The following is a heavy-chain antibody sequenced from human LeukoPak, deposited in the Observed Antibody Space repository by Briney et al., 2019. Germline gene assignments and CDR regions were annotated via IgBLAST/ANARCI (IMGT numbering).Heavy chain of an antibody. Sequence: PSETLSLTCAVYGGSISSYYWSWIRQPPGKGLEWIGYIYATGSTNYNPSLKSRVTISVDTSKNQFSLKLSSVTAADTAVYYCARLVAAAGGSDAFDIWGQGTMVTVSS. V-gene: IGHV4-4*09. CDR3: ARLVAAAGGSDAFDI. D-gene: IGHD6-13*01. CDR1: GGSISSYY. CDR2: IYATGST. J-gene: IGHJ3*02.